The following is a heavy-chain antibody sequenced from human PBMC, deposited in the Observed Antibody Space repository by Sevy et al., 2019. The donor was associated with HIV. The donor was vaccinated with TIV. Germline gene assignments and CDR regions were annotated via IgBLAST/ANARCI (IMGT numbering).Heavy chain of an antibody. J-gene: IGHJ5*02. CDR2: IYYSGST. CDR3: ARRPNYYDSSGSPVWGGSNWFDP. D-gene: IGHD3-22*01. V-gene: IGHV4-39*01. CDR1: GGSISSSSYY. Sequence: SETLSLTCTVSGGSISSSSYYWGWIRQPPGKGLEWIGSIYYSGSTYYNPSLKSRVTISVDTSKNQFSLKLSSVTAADTAVYYCARRPNYYDSSGSPVWGGSNWFDPWGQGTLVTVSS.